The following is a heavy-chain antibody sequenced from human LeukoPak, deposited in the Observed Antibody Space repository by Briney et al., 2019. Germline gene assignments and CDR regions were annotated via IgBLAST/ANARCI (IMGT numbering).Heavy chain of an antibody. Sequence: GGSLRLSCAASGFTFSSYSMTWVRQAPGKGLEWVSSISSSSSYIYYADSVKGRFTISRDNAKNSLYLQMNSLRAEDTAVYYCARDRAEGDYACGYWGQGTLVTVSS. CDR1: GFTFSSYS. J-gene: IGHJ4*02. CDR3: ARDRAEGDYACGY. D-gene: IGHD4-17*01. CDR2: ISSSSSYI. V-gene: IGHV3-21*01.